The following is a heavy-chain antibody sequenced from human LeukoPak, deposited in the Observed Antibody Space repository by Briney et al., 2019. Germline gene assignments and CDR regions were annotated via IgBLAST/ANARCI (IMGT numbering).Heavy chain of an antibody. CDR1: GYTFTCYG. J-gene: IGHJ6*02. CDR3: ARDPGLLWHERDYYGMDV. V-gene: IGHV1-18*01. Sequence: ASVKVSCKASGYTFTCYGISWVRQAPGQGLEWMGWISAYNGNTNYAQKLQGRVTMTTDTSTSTAYMELRSLRSDDTAVYYCARDPGLLWHERDYYGMDVWGQGTTVTVSS. D-gene: IGHD3-10*01. CDR2: ISAYNGNT.